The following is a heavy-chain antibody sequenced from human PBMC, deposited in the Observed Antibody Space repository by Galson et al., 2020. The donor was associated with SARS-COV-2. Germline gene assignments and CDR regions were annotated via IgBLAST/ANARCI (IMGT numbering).Heavy chain of an antibody. CDR2: IYYSGST. D-gene: IGHD3-9*01. V-gene: IGHV4-39*01. CDR1: GGSISSNSYY. CDR3: ARQPGVLRYFDWLTSVGWFDS. Sequence: SETLSLTCTASGGSISSNSYYWGWIRQPPGKGREWIGSIYYSGSTNYNPSLKSRVTISLDTSKNQFSLKLSSVTAADTAVYYCARQPGVLRYFDWLTSVGWFDSWGQGTLVTVSS. J-gene: IGHJ5*01.